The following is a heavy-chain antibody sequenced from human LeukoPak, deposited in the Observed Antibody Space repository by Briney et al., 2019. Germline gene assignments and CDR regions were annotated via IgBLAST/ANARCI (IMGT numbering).Heavy chain of an antibody. CDR2: INSDGSST. CDR3: AMVRGYYYHGLDV. J-gene: IGHJ6*02. CDR1: GFTFSSYW. Sequence: GGSLRLSCAASGFTFSSYWMHWVRQAPGKGLVRVSRINSDGSSTSYADSVKGRFTISRDNAMNTLYLQMNSVRAEDTAVYYCAMVRGYYYHGLDVWGQGTTVTVSS. D-gene: IGHD3-10*01. V-gene: IGHV3-74*01.